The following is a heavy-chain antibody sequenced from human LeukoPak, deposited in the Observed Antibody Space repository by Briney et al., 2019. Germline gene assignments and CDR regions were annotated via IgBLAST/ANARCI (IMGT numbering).Heavy chain of an antibody. J-gene: IGHJ4*02. D-gene: IGHD5-18*01. CDR1: GFTFSNYA. CDR3: ARDFSSAMVALPFDY. V-gene: IGHV3-30-3*01. CDR2: ISYDGSNK. Sequence: GGSLRLSCAASGFTFSNYAIHWVRQAPGKGLEWVAVISYDGSNKYYADSVKGRFTISRDNSKNTLYLQMNSLRAEDTAVYYCARDFSSAMVALPFDYWGQGTLVTVSS.